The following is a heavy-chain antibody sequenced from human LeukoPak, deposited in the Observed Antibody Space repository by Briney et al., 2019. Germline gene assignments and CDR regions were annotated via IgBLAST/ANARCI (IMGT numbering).Heavy chain of an antibody. CDR3: AKSFYYNSGSWGIFDY. V-gene: IGHV3-23*01. Sequence: GGSLRLSCAASGFTFSNYWMNWVRQAPGKGLEWVSGISGSGGSTYYADSVKGRFTISRDNSKNTLYLQMNSLRAEDTAVYYCAKSFYYNSGSWGIFDYWGQGTLVTVST. CDR1: GFTFSNYW. J-gene: IGHJ4*02. D-gene: IGHD3-10*01. CDR2: ISGSGGST.